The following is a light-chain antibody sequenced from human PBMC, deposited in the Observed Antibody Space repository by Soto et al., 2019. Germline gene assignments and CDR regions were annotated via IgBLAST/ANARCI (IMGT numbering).Light chain of an antibody. CDR2: SDN. Sequence: QSVLTQPPSASGTPGQRVTISCSGSSSNIGSKTVNWYQQVPGTAPKLLIYSDNRRPSGVPDRFSGSKSGTSASLAISGLQSEVEADYYCAAWDDSLNVVVFGGGTKLTVL. CDR1: SSNIGSKT. CDR3: AAWDDSLNVVV. J-gene: IGLJ2*01. V-gene: IGLV1-44*01.